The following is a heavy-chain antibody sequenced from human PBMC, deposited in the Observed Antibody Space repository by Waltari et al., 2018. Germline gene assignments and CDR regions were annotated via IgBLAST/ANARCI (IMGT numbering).Heavy chain of an antibody. V-gene: IGHV3-49*03. CDR3: NGRDDYNGGH. J-gene: IGHJ4*02. CDR2: LRSEAYGGTP. Sequence: EVQLVESGGRLVQPDRSLRLSGETSGFTFIDYGISWFRHVPGKGLEWVGFLRSEAYGGTPEYAASVRGRFTISRDDSKGLAYLQMNNLRTEDTAVYYCNGRDDYNGGHWGQGTLVTVSS. CDR1: GFTFIDYG. D-gene: IGHD4-4*01.